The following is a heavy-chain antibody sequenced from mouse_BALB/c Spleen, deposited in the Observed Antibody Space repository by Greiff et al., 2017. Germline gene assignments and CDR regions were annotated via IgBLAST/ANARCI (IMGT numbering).Heavy chain of an antibody. J-gene: IGHJ3*01. D-gene: IGHD1-1*01. CDR2: IWGGGST. CDR3: AKQDYYGSSPWFAY. Sequence: VQRVESGPGLVAPSQSLSITCTVSGFSLTDYGVSWIRQPPGKGLEWLGVIWGGGSTYYNSALKSRLSISKDNSKSQVFLKMNSLQTDDTAMYYCAKQDYYGSSPWFAYWGQGTLVTVSA. V-gene: IGHV2-6-5*01. CDR1: GFSLTDYG.